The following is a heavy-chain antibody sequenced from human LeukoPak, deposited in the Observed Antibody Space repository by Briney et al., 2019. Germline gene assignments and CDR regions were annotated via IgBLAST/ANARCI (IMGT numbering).Heavy chain of an antibody. CDR1: RYSCSGNG. CDR3: ARGEYGGCWYAREFFDY. J-gene: IGHJ4*02. Sequence: KVSCKTSRYSCSGNGVCWERAALGEGRESMRWISAYNGNTKYAQKVQGRVTMTAHTSTSTAYMELRSLRSDDTAVYYCARGEYGGCWYAREFFDYWGQGSLVTVSS. V-gene: IGHV1-18*01. D-gene: IGHD6-19*01. CDR2: ISAYNGNT.